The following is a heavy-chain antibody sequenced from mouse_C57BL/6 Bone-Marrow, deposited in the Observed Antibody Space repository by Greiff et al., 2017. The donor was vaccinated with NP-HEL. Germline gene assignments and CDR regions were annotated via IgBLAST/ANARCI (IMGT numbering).Heavy chain of an antibody. J-gene: IGHJ4*01. CDR3: TRCYCYDSNSRWAMDY. D-gene: IGHD1-1*01. Sequence: EVNVVESGEGLVKPGGSLKLSCAASGFTFSSYAMSWVRQTPEKRLEWVAYISSGGGYIYYADTLKGRFTISRDNARNTLYLQMSSLKTEDTAMYYCTRCYCYDSNSRWAMDYWGQGTSITVSS. CDR1: GFTFSSYA. CDR2: ISSGGGYI. V-gene: IGHV5-9-1*02.